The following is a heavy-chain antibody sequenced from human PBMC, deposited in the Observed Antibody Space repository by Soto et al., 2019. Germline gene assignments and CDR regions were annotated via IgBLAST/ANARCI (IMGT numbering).Heavy chain of an antibody. CDR2: INTYNGNT. J-gene: IGHJ5*02. CDR1: GYSFTSYG. CDR3: AREPAAGDWFDP. Sequence: QVQLVQSGAEVMKPGASVKVSCKASGYSFTSYGITWVRQAPGQGLEWMGWINTYNGNTNYAQKLQGRVTMTTDTSTSTAYMELRSLRSDDTAVYYCAREPAAGDWFDPWGQGTLVTVSS. D-gene: IGHD6-13*01. V-gene: IGHV1-18*01.